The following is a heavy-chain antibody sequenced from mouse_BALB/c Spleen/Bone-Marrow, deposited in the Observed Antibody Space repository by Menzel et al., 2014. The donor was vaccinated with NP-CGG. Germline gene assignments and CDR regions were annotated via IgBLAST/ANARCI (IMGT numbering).Heavy chain of an antibody. CDR3: ARRVEGILTWFAY. D-gene: IGHD1-1*01. CDR1: GFTFSSYG. Sequence: DVMLVESGGNLVKPGGSLKLSCAASGFTFSSYGMSWVRQTPDRGLEWVATIGSDGSYTYYPDSVKGRFTISRDNAKNTLYLQMSNLKTEDTAMYYDARRVEGILTWFAYWGQGTLVTVSA. J-gene: IGHJ3*01. CDR2: IGSDGSYT. V-gene: IGHV5-6*02.